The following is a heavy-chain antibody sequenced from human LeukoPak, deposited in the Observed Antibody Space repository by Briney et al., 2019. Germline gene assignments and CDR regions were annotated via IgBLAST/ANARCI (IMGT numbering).Heavy chain of an antibody. D-gene: IGHD3-22*01. J-gene: IGHJ4*02. CDR1: GFTFSSYS. Sequence: GGSLRPSCAASGFTFSSYSMNWVRQAPGKGLEWVSSISSSSSYIYYADSVKGRFTISRDNAKNSLYLQMNSLRAEDTAVYYCARIMNYFDSSGTRNYWGQGTLVTVSS. CDR3: ARIMNYFDSSGTRNY. CDR2: ISSSSSYI. V-gene: IGHV3-21*01.